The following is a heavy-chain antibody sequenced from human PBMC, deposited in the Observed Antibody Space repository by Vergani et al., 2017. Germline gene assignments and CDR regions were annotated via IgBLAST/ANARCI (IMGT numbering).Heavy chain of an antibody. D-gene: IGHD2/OR15-2a*01. CDR2: IIPILGIA. V-gene: IGHV1-69*09. J-gene: IGHJ4*02. Sequence: QVQLVQSGAEVKKPGSSVKVSCKASGGTFSSYTISWVRQAPGQGREWMGRIIPILGIANYAQKFQGRVTITADKSTSTAYMELSSLRSEDTAVYYCAIRNMAGCADFDYWGQGTLVTVSS. CDR1: GGTFSSYT. CDR3: AIRNMAGCADFDY.